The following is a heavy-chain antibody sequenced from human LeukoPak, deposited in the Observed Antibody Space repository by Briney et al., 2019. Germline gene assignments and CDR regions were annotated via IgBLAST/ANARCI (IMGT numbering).Heavy chain of an antibody. J-gene: IGHJ3*02. V-gene: IGHV1-2*02. CDR2: INANSGAT. Sequence: ASVKVSCKTSGYTFTGYYMHWVRQAPGQGLEWMGWINANSGATNSAQKFQGRVTMTRDTSISTAYMDLSRLRSEDTAVYYCAAESTIGTSAFDIWGQGTMVTVSS. D-gene: IGHD1-1*01. CDR3: AAESTIGTSAFDI. CDR1: GYTFTGYY.